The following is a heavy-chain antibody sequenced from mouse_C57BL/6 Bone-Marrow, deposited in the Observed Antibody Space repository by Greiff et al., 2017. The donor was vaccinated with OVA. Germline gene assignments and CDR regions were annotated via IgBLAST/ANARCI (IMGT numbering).Heavy chain of an antibody. CDR2: IDPSDSYT. D-gene: IGHD1-1*01. J-gene: IGHJ4*01. CDR1: GYTFPSYW. CDR3: ARVTTVAYAMDY. Sequence: QLQQPGAELVKPGASVKLSCKASGYTFPSYWMQWVKQRPGQGLEWIGEIDPSDSYTNYNQKFKGKATLTVDTSSSTAYMQLSSLTSEDSAVYYCARVTTVAYAMDYWGQGTSVTVSS. V-gene: IGHV1-50*01.